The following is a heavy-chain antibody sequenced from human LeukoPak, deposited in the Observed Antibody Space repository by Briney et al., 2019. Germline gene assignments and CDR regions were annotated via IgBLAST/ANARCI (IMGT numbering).Heavy chain of an antibody. CDR2: IMGGGRVI. V-gene: IGHV3-48*03. J-gene: IGHJ3*01. CDR3: WGTDKTGPETFDV. CDR1: EFTFGTYE. Sequence: QPGGSLRLSCEASEFTFGTYEMNWVRQAPGKGLEWIAYIMGGGRVIYYKDSVKGRFIISRDNAKKSLFLQMNSLRVEDTAVYYCWGTDKTGPETFDVWGLGTMVTVSS. D-gene: IGHD3-16*01.